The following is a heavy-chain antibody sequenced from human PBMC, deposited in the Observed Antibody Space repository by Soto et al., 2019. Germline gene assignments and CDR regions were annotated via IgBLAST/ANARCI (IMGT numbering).Heavy chain of an antibody. CDR2: INSDGSST. Sequence: PGGSLRLSCAASGFTFSSYWMHWVRQAPGKGLVWVSRINSDGSSTSYADSVKGRFTISRDNAKNTLYLQMNSLRAEDTAVYYCAREYYDFWSGYYYYYYGMDVWGQGTTVTVSS. D-gene: IGHD3-3*01. J-gene: IGHJ6*02. V-gene: IGHV3-74*01. CDR3: AREYYDFWSGYYYYYYGMDV. CDR1: GFTFSSYW.